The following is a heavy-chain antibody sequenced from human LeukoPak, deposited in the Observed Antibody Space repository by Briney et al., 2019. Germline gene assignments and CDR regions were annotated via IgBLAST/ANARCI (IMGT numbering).Heavy chain of an antibody. CDR3: AKALAN. J-gene: IGHJ4*02. CDR2: INHNGDNT. V-gene: IGHV3-23*01. CDR1: GFTFSSYA. Sequence: GGSLRLSCGASGFTFSSYAMSWVRQAPGKGLEWVSPINHNGDNTYYADSVKGRFTISRDNFKNTLSLQMNSLRAEDTAVYYCAKALANWGQGTLVTVSS.